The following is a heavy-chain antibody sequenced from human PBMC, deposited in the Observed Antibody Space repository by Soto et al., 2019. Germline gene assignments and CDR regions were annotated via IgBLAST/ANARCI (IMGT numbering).Heavy chain of an antibody. V-gene: IGHV1-8*01. Sequence: QVQLVQSGAELKKPGASVKVSCKASGYTFSNYDMNWVRQATGQGPEWIGWVNPNNGDTGYAQKFQGRVTLTTDISTTTAHMEPTSLRSEDTAIYYCAKVSRKGSAIDFDYWGQGTLITVSS. CDR2: VNPNNGDT. CDR3: AKVSRKGSAIDFDY. CDR1: GYTFSNYD. D-gene: IGHD3-10*01. J-gene: IGHJ4*02.